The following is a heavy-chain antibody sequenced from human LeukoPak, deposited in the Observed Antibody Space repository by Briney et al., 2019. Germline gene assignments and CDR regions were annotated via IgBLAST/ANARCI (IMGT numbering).Heavy chain of an antibody. Sequence: GGSLRLSCAASGFTFSSYEMNWVRQAPGKGLEWVSYISSSAGTIYYADSVKGRFTISRDNAKNSLYLQMNSLRAEDTAVYYCARAYIAARLVDYWGQGTLVTVSS. CDR3: ARAYIAARLVDY. CDR2: ISSSAGTI. V-gene: IGHV3-48*03. CDR1: GFTFSSYE. D-gene: IGHD6-6*01. J-gene: IGHJ4*02.